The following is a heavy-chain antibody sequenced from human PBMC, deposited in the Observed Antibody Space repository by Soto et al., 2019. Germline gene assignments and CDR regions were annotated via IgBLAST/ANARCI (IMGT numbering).Heavy chain of an antibody. CDR2: ISSSSSYI. V-gene: IGHV3-21*01. Sequence: GGSLRLSCAASGFTFSSYSMNWVRQAPGKGLEWVSSISSSSSYIYYADSVKGRFTISRDNAKNSLYLQMHSLRAEDTAVYYCACLGYCSGGSCYAEYFQHWGQGTLVTVSS. D-gene: IGHD2-15*01. CDR1: GFTFSSYS. CDR3: ACLGYCSGGSCYAEYFQH. J-gene: IGHJ1*01.